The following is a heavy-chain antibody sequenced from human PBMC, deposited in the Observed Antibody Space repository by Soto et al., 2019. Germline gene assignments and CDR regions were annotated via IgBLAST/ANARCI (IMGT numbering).Heavy chain of an antibody. D-gene: IGHD5-12*01. V-gene: IGHV6-1*01. CDR2: TYFRSKWYN. J-gene: IGHJ5*02. Sequence: PSQTLSLTCAISGDSVSSNTASWNWIRQSPSRGLEWLGRTYFRSKWYNDYAVSVKSRIIINPDTSKNQFSLQLNSVTPEDTAVDFCAKGDNLGPKTGYAFDPWGQGIMVTVSS. CDR3: AKGDNLGPKTGYAFDP. CDR1: GDSVSSNTAS.